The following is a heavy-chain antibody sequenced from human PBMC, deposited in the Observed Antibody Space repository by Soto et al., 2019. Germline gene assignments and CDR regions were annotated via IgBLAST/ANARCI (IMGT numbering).Heavy chain of an antibody. CDR2: IYYSGTI. CDR1: GDSIRSYY. CDR3: ARQYYDVLTNYVKGPYYFDN. V-gene: IGHV4-59*08. D-gene: IGHD3-9*01. Sequence: SEPLFLTCTLTGDSIRSYYWRWIRQPPGTGLEWIRYIYYSGTIEYNPSLESRVTISIGRSKSQCSLRLSSVTAADTAMYYCARQYYDVLTNYVKGPYYFDNWGQGTVVTVSA. J-gene: IGHJ4*02.